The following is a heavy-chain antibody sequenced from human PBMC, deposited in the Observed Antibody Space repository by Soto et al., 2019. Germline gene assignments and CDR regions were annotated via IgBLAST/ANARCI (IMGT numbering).Heavy chain of an antibody. CDR3: ARDGARDESGGDAFDI. D-gene: IGHD3-10*01. Sequence: GGSLRLSCAASGFTFSSYAMHWVRQAPGKGLEWVAVISYDGSNKYYADSVKGRFTISRDNSKNTLYLQMNSLRAEDTAVYYCARDGARDESGGDAFDIWGQGTMVTVSS. V-gene: IGHV3-30-3*01. CDR1: GFTFSSYA. J-gene: IGHJ3*02. CDR2: ISYDGSNK.